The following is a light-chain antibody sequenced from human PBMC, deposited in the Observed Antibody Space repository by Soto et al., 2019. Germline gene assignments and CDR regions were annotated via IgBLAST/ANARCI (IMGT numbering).Light chain of an antibody. J-gene: IGKJ5*01. CDR2: DAS. CDR1: QSVSSSY. CDR3: QQYGSSPIT. V-gene: IGKV3-20*01. Sequence: EIVLTQSPATLSLSPGERATLSCRASQSVSSSYLAWYQQKPGQAPRLLIYDASNRAAGIPARFSGSGSETDFTLTISRLEPEDFAVYYCQQYGSSPITFGQGTRLEIK.